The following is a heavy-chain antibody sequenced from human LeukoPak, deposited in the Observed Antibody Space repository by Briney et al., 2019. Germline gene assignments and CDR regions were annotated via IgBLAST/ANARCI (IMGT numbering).Heavy chain of an antibody. CDR2: ISAYNGNT. V-gene: IGHV1-18*04. CDR3: ARRLYYIGFDY. D-gene: IGHD3-10*01. J-gene: IGHJ4*02. Sequence: ASVKVSCKASGYTFTNYGISWVRQAPGQGLEGMGWISAYNGNTNYAQKLQGRVTMTTDTSTSTAYMELRSLRSDDTAVYYCARRLYYIGFDYWGQGTLVTVSS. CDR1: GYTFTNYG.